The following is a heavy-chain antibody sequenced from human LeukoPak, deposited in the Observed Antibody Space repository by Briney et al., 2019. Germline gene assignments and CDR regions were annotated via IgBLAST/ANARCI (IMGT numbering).Heavy chain of an antibody. D-gene: IGHD1-14*01. CDR1: GYTFTGYY. J-gene: IGHJ4*02. Sequence: VASVKVSCKASGYTFTGYYIHWVRLAPGQGLEWMGWVNPNSGGTNYAQSFQGRVTMTRDTSITTAYMDLSSLRSDDTAIYYCARLMYNTGSPDAYWGQGTLVTVSS. V-gene: IGHV1-2*02. CDR3: ARLMYNTGSPDAY. CDR2: VNPNSGGT.